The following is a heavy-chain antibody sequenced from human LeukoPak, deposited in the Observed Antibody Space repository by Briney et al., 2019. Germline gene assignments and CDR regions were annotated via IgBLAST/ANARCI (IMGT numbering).Heavy chain of an antibody. Sequence: SETLSLTCTVSGGSISSGDYYWSWIRQPPGKGLEWIGYIYYSGSTYYNPPLKSRVTISVDTSKNQFSLKLSSVTAADTAVYYCAIRLGGTYYFDYWGQGTLVTVSS. V-gene: IGHV4-30-4*01. CDR3: AIRLGGTYYFDY. CDR2: IYYSGST. D-gene: IGHD1-1*01. J-gene: IGHJ4*02. CDR1: GGSISSGDYY.